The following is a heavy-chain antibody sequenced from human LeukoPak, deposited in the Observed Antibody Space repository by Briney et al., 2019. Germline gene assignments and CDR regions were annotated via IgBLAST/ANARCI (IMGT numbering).Heavy chain of an antibody. Sequence: GGSLRLSCAASGFTFSDYYMSWIRQAPGKGLEWVSYISSSGSTIYYADSVKGRFTISRDNSKNTLYLQMNGLRAEDTAVYYCAKGLGSGWYFPYYFDYWGPGTLVTVSS. CDR3: AKGLGSGWYFPYYFDY. J-gene: IGHJ4*02. V-gene: IGHV3-11*01. CDR1: GFTFSDYY. CDR2: ISSSGSTI. D-gene: IGHD6-19*01.